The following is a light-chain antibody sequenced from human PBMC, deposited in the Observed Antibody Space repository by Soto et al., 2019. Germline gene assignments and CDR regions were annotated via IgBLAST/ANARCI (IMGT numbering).Light chain of an antibody. Sequence: EIVLTQSPGTLSLSPGERATLSCWASQSVSSTNLAWYQQRPGQAPRLLIYGASSRATGIPDRFSGSGSGTVFTLTITRLEPEDFAVYYCQQYGSPPITFGQGTRLEIK. CDR3: QQYGSPPIT. V-gene: IGKV3-20*01. J-gene: IGKJ5*01. CDR1: QSVSSTN. CDR2: GAS.